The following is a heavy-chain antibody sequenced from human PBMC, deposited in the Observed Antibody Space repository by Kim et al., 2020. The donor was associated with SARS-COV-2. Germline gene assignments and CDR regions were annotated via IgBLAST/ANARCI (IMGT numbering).Heavy chain of an antibody. CDR1: GLSLDDFA. J-gene: IGHJ5*02. D-gene: IGHD4-17*01. Sequence: GGSLRLSCAVSGLSLDDFAMHWVGQTPGKGLEWVSLISGDGFKSDYIDSVKGRFTISRDDRKRNLYLQMNSRRVGDTAMYFCAKEGMTTVTMDTWGQGTLVTVSS. V-gene: IGHV3-43*02. CDR3: AKEGMTTVTMDT. CDR2: ISGDGFKS.